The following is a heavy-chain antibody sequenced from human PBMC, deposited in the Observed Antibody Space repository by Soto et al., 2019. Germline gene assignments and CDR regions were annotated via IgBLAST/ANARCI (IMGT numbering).Heavy chain of an antibody. D-gene: IGHD2-8*01. CDR2: ISAYNGNT. CDR3: ARDLRELMVYADYYGMDV. J-gene: IGHJ6*02. V-gene: IGHV1-18*04. Sequence: QVQLVQSGAEVKKPGASVEVSCKASGYTFTSYGISWVRQAPGQGLEWMGWISAYNGNTNYAQKLQGRVTMTTDTSTSTAYMELRSLRSEDTAVYYCARDLRELMVYADYYGMDVWGQGTTVTVSS. CDR1: GYTFTSYG.